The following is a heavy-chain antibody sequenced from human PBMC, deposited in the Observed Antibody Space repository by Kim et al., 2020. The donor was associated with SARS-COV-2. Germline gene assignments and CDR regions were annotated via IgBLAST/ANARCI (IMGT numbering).Heavy chain of an antibody. D-gene: IGHD3-16*01. J-gene: IGHJ5*02. Sequence: SETLSLTCTVSGGSISSYYWSWILQPPGKGLEWIGYIYYSGSTNYNPSLKSRVTISVDTSKNQFSLKLSSVTAADTAVYYCARGTLGAGPLSWGQGTLVTVSS. CDR2: IYYSGST. CDR1: GGSISSYY. CDR3: ARGTLGAGPLS. V-gene: IGHV4-59*01.